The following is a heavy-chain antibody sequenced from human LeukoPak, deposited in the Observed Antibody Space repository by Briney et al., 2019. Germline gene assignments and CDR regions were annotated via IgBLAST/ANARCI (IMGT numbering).Heavy chain of an antibody. Sequence: PSGNLSLTCAVSGGSISSSNWWSWVRQPPGKGLEWIGEIYHSGSTNYNPSLKSRVTISVDTSKNQFSLKLSSVTAADTAVYYCARIRYYYGSGSLRDYWGQGTLVTVSS. J-gene: IGHJ4*02. CDR3: ARIRYYYGSGSLRDY. CDR1: GGSISSSNW. D-gene: IGHD3-10*01. CDR2: IYHSGST. V-gene: IGHV4-4*02.